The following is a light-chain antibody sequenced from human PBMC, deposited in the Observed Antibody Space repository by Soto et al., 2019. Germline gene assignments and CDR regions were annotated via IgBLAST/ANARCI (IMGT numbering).Light chain of an antibody. CDR1: SSDVGGYNY. J-gene: IGLJ2*01. Sequence: QAALTQPASVSGSPGQSITISCTGTSSDVGGYNYVSWYQQHPGKAPKLMIYDGSNRPSGVSNRFSGSKSGNTASLTISGLQAEDEADYYCCSYTSSSTVVFGGGTKLTVL. CDR3: CSYTSSSTVV. V-gene: IGLV2-14*01. CDR2: DGS.